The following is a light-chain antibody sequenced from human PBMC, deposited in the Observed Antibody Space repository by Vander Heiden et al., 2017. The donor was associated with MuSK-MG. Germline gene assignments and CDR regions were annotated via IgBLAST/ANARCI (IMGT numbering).Light chain of an antibody. V-gene: IGKV3-15*01. CDR1: QSVSSN. Sequence: EIVMTQSPATLSVSPGERATLSCRASQSVSSNLAWYQQKPGQAPRLLIYGASTRATGIPARFSGSGYGTEFTLTISSRQSEDIAVYYCQQHNNWPPWTFGQGTKVEIK. CDR3: QQHNNWPPWT. J-gene: IGKJ1*01. CDR2: GAS.